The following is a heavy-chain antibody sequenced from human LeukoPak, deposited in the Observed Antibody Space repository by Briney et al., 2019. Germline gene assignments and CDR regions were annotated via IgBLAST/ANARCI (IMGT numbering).Heavy chain of an antibody. CDR2: IIPILDIA. CDR3: ATYYYGSGSYLRSDWFDP. D-gene: IGHD3-10*01. Sequence: ASVKVSCKASGGTFSSYAISWVRQAPGQGLEWMGRIIPILDIANYAQKFQGRVTITADKSTSTAYMELSSLRSEDTAVYYCATYYYGSGSYLRSDWFDPWGQGTLVTVSS. CDR1: GGTFSSYA. V-gene: IGHV1-69*04. J-gene: IGHJ5*02.